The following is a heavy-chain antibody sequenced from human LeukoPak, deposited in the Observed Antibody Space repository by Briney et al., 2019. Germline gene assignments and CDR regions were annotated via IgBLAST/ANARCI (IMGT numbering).Heavy chain of an antibody. J-gene: IGHJ4*02. CDR3: AREEERIAIFGVTNSRFDY. CDR1: GGTFSNYA. CDR2: IMPIFDTA. Sequence: SVKVSCKASGGTFSNYAISWVRQAPGQGLEWMGGIMPIFDTADYAQKFQGRITITADESTSTVYMELSSLRSEDTAVYYCAREEERIAIFGVTNSRFDYWGQGTLVTVSS. D-gene: IGHD3-3*01. V-gene: IGHV1-69*13.